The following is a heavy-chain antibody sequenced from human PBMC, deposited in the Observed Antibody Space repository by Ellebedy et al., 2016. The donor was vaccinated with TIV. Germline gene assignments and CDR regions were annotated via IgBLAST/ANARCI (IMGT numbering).Heavy chain of an antibody. Sequence: AASVKVSCKASGGTFSSYAISWVRQAPGHGLEWMGGIIPIFGTANYAQKFQGRVKITTDEFTSTAYMELSSLRSEDTAVYYCARTLGYCSSTSCYFPSRYYGMDVWGQGTTVTVSS. V-gene: IGHV1-69*05. D-gene: IGHD2-2*01. CDR3: ARTLGYCSSTSCYFPSRYYGMDV. J-gene: IGHJ6*02. CDR2: IIPIFGTA. CDR1: GGTFSSYA.